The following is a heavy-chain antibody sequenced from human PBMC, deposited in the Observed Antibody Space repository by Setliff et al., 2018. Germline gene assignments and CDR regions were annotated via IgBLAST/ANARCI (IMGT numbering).Heavy chain of an antibody. CDR2: ITNSGGTI. CDR3: ARDVFDFRTGQAGP. D-gene: IGHD3-3*01. V-gene: IGHV3-11*04. J-gene: IGHJ5*02. Sequence: PGGSLRLSCAASGFTFSDYYMSWIRQAPGKGLEWVSYITNSGGTIYYADSVKGRFTISRDNAKNSLYLQMNSLRVEDTAVYYCARDVFDFRTGQAGPWGQGTLVTVSS. CDR1: GFTFSDYY.